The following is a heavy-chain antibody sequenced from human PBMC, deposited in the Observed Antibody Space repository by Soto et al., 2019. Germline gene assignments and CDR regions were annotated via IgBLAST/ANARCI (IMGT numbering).Heavy chain of an antibody. CDR3: ARQIYDSDTGPNFQYYSDC. CDR2: IDPSDSQT. V-gene: IGHV5-10-1*01. Sequence: GESLKISCKGSGYSFAGYWITWVRQNPWKGLEWMGRIDPSDSQTYYSPSFRGHVTISVTKSITTVFLQWSSLRASDTAMYYCARQIYDSDTGPNFQYYSDCWGKGTPVTVSS. D-gene: IGHD3-22*01. J-gene: IGHJ4*02. CDR1: GYSFAGYW.